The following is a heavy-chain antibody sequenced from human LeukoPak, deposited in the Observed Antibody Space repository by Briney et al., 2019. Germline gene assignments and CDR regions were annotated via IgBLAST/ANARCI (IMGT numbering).Heavy chain of an antibody. J-gene: IGHJ6*03. V-gene: IGHV3-49*04. CDR3: SRVERSSINNYYYYMAV. D-gene: IGHD2-2*01. Sequence: PGRSLRLSCTGFGFTFGENAMIWVRQSPGKGLEWVSLSRSRAHGGTTDYAASVMGRFTMSRDDSKNIAYLQMNSLETEDTAVYYCSRVERSSINNYYYYMAVWGKGTSVTVYS. CDR2: SRSRAHGGTT. CDR1: GFTFGENA.